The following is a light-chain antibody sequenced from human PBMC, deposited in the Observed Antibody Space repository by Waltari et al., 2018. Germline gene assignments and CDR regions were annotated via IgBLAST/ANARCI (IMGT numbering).Light chain of an antibody. CDR1: RSNAGNNY. V-gene: IGLV1-47*01. CDR2: RNN. CDR3: AAWDDSLSGRV. J-gene: IGLJ3*02. Sequence: QSVLTQPPSASGTPGQRVTISCSGRRSNAGNNYVHWYQQHPGTAPKLLIYRNNQRPSGVPDRFSGSKSGTSASLAISGLRSEDEADYYCAAWDDSLSGRVFGGGTKVTVL.